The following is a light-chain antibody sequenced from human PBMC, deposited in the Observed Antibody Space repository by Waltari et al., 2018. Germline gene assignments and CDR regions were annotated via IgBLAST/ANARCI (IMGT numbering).Light chain of an antibody. CDR2: GNS. CDR3: QSYDSSLSGPRV. J-gene: IGLJ2*01. V-gene: IGLV1-40*01. CDR1: SSNIGAGSD. Sequence: QSVLTPPPSVSGAPGPRVTIPCTGSSSNIGAGSDVHWYQQLPGTAPKPLIYGNSNRPSGVPDRFSGSKSGTSASLAITGLQAEDEADYYCQSYDSSLSGPRVFGGGTKLTVL.